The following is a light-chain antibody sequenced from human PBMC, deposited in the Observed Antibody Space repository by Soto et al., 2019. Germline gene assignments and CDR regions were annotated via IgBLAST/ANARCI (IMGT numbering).Light chain of an antibody. J-gene: IGLJ2*01. V-gene: IGLV2-23*02. Sequence: QSALTQPASVSGSPGQSITISCTGTSSDVGTYDFVSWYQQHPGKAPKLTIYEVSRRPSGVSNRFSGSKSGNTASLTISGLQADDEADYYCCAYAVSSVLLFGGGTKLTVL. CDR1: SSDVGTYDF. CDR3: CAYAVSSVLL. CDR2: EVS.